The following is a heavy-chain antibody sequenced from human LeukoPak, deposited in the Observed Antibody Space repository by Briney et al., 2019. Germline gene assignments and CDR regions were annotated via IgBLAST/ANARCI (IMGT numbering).Heavy chain of an antibody. D-gene: IGHD3-10*01. CDR1: GGTFSSYA. J-gene: IGHJ6*03. CDR2: IIPIFGTA. CDR3: ARGGDGLDGHMDV. Sequence: GASVKVSCKASGGTFSSYAISWVRQAPGQGLEWMGGIIPIFGTANYAQKFQGRVTITTDESTSTAYMELSSLRSEDTAVYYCARGGDGLDGHMDVWGKGTTVTVSS. V-gene: IGHV1-69*05.